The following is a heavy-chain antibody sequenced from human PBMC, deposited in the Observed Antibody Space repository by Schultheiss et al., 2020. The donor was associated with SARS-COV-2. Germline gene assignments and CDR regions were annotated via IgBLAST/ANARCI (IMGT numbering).Heavy chain of an antibody. CDR3: ARGGYGGNDFDY. D-gene: IGHD4-23*01. CDR1: TGSITNYY. Sequence: SETLSLTCTVSTGSITNYYWSWIRQPAGKGLEWIGRIYSSGSADYNPSLKSRVTISVDTSKNQFSLKLSSVTAADTAVYYCARGGYGGNDFDYWGQGTLVTVSS. J-gene: IGHJ4*02. V-gene: IGHV4-4*07. CDR2: IYSSGSA.